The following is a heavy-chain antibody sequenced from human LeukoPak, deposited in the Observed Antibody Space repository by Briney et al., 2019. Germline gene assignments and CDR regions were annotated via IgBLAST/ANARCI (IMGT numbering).Heavy chain of an antibody. CDR3: ARGAYYGSGSYYTGYYYYYMDV. V-gene: IGHV4-59*01. J-gene: IGHJ6*03. CDR2: IYYSGST. D-gene: IGHD3-10*01. Sequence: SETLSLTCTVSGGSISSYYWSWIRQPPGKGLEWIGYIYYSGSTNYNPSLKSRVTISVDTSKNQFSLKLSSVTAADTAVYYCARGAYYGSGSYYTGYYYYYMDVWGKGTTVTVSS. CDR1: GGSISSYY.